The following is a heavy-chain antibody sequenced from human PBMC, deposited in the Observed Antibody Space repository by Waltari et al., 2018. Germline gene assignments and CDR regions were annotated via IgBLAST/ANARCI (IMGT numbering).Heavy chain of an antibody. CDR3: ARNGLNWNFQTL. Sequence: QVQLRESGPGLVEPSQTLSLTCTVSGASISGETYYWTWIRQPAGKGLEWIGRIYKTGTTHYNPSIEGRVTISVDTSKNQFSLKLKSVTAADTGVYYCARNGLNWNFQTLWGLGTLVAVSS. D-gene: IGHD1-7*01. CDR1: GASISGETYY. J-gene: IGHJ4*02. CDR2: IYKTGTT. V-gene: IGHV4-61*02.